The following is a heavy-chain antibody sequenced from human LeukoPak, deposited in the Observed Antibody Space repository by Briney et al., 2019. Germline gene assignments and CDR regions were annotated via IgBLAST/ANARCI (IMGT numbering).Heavy chain of an antibody. CDR3: ATDGYSSSWYGSSAFDI. CDR1: GYTLTELS. V-gene: IGHV1-24*01. D-gene: IGHD6-13*01. CDR2: FDPEDGET. Sequence: ASVKVSCKVSGYTLTELSMHWVRQAPGKGLEWMGGFDPEDGETIYAQKFQGRVTMTEDTSTDTAYMELSSLRSEDTAVYYCATDGYSSSWYGSSAFDIWGQGTMVTVSS. J-gene: IGHJ3*02.